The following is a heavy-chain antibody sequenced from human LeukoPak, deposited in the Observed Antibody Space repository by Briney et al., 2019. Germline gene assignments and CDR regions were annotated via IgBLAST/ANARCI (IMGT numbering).Heavy chain of an antibody. J-gene: IGHJ4*02. Sequence: GESLKISCKGSGYSFTSYWIGWVRPMPGKGLGWMGIIYPGDSDTRYSPSFQGQVTISADKSISTAYLQWSSLKASDTAMYYCARLSWIAAAGTGYGPFDYWGQGTLVTVSS. V-gene: IGHV5-51*01. CDR1: GYSFTSYW. CDR3: ARLSWIAAAGTGYGPFDY. D-gene: IGHD6-13*01. CDR2: IYPGDSDT.